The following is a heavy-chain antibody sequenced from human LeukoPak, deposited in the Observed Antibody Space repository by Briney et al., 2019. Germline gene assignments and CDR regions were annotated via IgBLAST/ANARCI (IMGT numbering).Heavy chain of an antibody. CDR2: VSGSGGST. D-gene: IGHD3-10*01. V-gene: IGHV3-23*01. CDR3: ARATYYYSKTYYYYYMDV. Sequence: GGSLRLSCAASGFTFSSYAMSWVRQAPGKGLECVSAVSGSGGSTYYADSVKGRFTISRDNPKNTLYLQMNSLRAEDTAVYYCARATYYYSKTYYYYYMDVWGKGTTVTVSS. CDR1: GFTFSSYA. J-gene: IGHJ6*03.